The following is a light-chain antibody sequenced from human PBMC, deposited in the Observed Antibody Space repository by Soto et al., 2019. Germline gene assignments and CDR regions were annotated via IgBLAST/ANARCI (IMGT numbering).Light chain of an antibody. CDR1: SSDVGGYNY. Sequence: QSALSQPASVSGSPGQSVTICCPGNSSDVGGYNYVSWYQQHPGKAPKLMIYDVSNRPSGVSNRFSGSKSGNTASLTISGLQAEDEADYYCSSYTSSSTYVFGTGTKVTV. J-gene: IGLJ1*01. CDR2: DVS. V-gene: IGLV2-14*01. CDR3: SSYTSSSTYV.